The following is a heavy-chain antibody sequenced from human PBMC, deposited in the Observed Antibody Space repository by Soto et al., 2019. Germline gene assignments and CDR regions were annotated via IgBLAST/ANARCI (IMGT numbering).Heavy chain of an antibody. D-gene: IGHD4-17*01. CDR1: GFTFSNYA. Sequence: QVPLVESGGGVVQPGRSLRLSCAASGFTFSNYAMHWVRQAPGKGLEWVAVISYDGSNKHYADSVKGRFTISRDNSKNTLFLQMNSLRTEDTSVYYCARDTTVTTRRAPVDPWGQGTLVTVSS. CDR2: ISYDGSNK. V-gene: IGHV3-30-3*01. J-gene: IGHJ5*02. CDR3: ARDTTVTTRRAPVDP.